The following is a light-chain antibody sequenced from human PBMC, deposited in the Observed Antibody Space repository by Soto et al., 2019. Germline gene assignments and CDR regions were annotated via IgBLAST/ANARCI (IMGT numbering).Light chain of an antibody. CDR3: GTGDSSLSVVV. Sequence: QSVLTQPPSVSAAPGQQVTISCSGSSSNIGNNYVSWYQHLPGTAPKLLIYDNNKRPSGIPDRFSGSKSGTSATLGITGLQTGDEADYYCGTGDSSLSVVVFGGGTKVTVL. J-gene: IGLJ2*01. CDR1: SSNIGNNY. CDR2: DNN. V-gene: IGLV1-51*01.